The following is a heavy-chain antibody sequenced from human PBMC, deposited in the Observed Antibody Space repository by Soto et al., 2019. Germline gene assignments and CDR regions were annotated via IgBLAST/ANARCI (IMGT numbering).Heavy chain of an antibody. CDR1: GYTFTSYY. CDR3: ARGGYYYDSSGYLGPFDY. D-gene: IGHD3-22*01. Sequence: QVQLVQSGAEVKKPGASVKVSCKASGYTFTSYYMHWVRQAPGQGLEWMGIINPSGGSTSYAQQFQGRVTMTRDTSTSTVYMELSSLRSEDTAVYYCARGGYYYDSSGYLGPFDYWGQGTLVTVSS. J-gene: IGHJ4*02. V-gene: IGHV1-46*01. CDR2: INPSGGST.